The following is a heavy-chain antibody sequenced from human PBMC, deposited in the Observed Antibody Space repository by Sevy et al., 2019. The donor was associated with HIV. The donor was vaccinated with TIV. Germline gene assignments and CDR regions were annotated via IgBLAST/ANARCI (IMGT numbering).Heavy chain of an antibody. D-gene: IGHD3-10*01. CDR3: ARSRGWRDAFDI. J-gene: IGHJ3*02. CDR1: GFTFSSYW. V-gene: IGHV3-7*01. CDR2: IKQDGSDE. Sequence: GGSLRLSCAASGFTFSSYWMTWVRQAPGKGLEWVTNIKQDGSDEYYVDSVKGRFTISRDNAKNSLYLQMNSLRGEDMAVYYCARSRGWRDAFDIWGQGTMVTVSS.